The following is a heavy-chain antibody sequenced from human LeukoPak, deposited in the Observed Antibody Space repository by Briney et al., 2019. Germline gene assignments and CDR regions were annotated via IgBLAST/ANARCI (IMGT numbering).Heavy chain of an antibody. CDR1: GYSFTSSW. D-gene: IGHD5-12*01. CDR2: IYPDDSDT. J-gene: IGHJ4*02. Sequence: GESLKISCKGSGYSFTSSWIGWVRQMPGKGLEWMGIIYPDDSDTRYSPSFQGQVTISADKSISTAYLQWSSLKASDTAMYYCVRRLSGYDFYTLYYFDYWGLGTLVTVSS. V-gene: IGHV5-51*01. CDR3: VRRLSGYDFYTLYYFDY.